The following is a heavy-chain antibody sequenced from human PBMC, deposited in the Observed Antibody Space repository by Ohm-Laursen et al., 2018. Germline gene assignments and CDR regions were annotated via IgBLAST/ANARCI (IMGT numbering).Heavy chain of an antibody. V-gene: IGHV1-8*01. CDR1: GYTFTSYD. J-gene: IGHJ6*02. CDR3: ARLGKQQLVGGYYYYYYGMDV. CDR2: MNPNSGNT. D-gene: IGHD6-13*01. Sequence: GASVKVSCKASGYTFTSYDINWVRQATGQGLEWMGWMNPNSGNTGYAQKFQGRVTMTRNTSISTAYMELSSLRSEDTAVYYCARLGKQQLVGGYYYYYYGMDVWGQGTTVTVSS.